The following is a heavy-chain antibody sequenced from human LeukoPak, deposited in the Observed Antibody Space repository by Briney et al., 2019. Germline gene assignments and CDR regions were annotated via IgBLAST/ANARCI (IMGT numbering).Heavy chain of an antibody. J-gene: IGHJ5*02. CDR2: ITRGSSTR. CDR3: ARDATVAAAPNWFDP. V-gene: IGHV3-48*01. D-gene: IGHD2-15*01. Sequence: GGSLRLSCAASGFRFSSYSMHWVRQAPGKGLDWVSSITRGSSTRYYADSVKGRFTISRDDGKTSLYLHMNSLRVDDTAVYFCARDATVAAAPNWFDPWGQGTLVTVSS. CDR1: GFRFSSYS.